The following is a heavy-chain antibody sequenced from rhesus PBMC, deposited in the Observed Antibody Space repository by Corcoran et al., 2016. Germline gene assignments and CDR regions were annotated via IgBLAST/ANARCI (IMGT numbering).Heavy chain of an antibody. Sequence: QVQLQESGPGVVKPSETLSLTCAVSGGSISSGYDWSWIRQPPGKGLEWIGYIYGSRGSTNYNPSLKNRVTSSKDASKNQCSLKLRSVTAADTAVYYCARGDSSGWYRGWVDYWGQGVLVTVSS. J-gene: IGHJ4*01. CDR2: IYGSRGST. CDR1: GGSISSGYD. V-gene: IGHV4-76*01. D-gene: IGHD6-31*01. CDR3: ARGDSSGWYRGWVDY.